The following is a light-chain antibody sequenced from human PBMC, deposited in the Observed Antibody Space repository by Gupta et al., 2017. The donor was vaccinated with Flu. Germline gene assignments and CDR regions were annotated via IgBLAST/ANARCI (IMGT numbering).Light chain of an antibody. J-gene: IGLJ3*02. CDR2: DDN. Sequence: QSALTQPASVSGSPGQSLTISCTGTSSDVGSYNLVSWYQHLPGKVPKLMIYDDNKRPSGVYNRGSCYKSGNTASRTIXGXQAEEEXDDYCCYSEGGNKCLVFGGGTKMTVL. CDR3: CYSEGGNKCLV. V-gene: IGLV2-23*01. CDR1: SSDVGSYNL.